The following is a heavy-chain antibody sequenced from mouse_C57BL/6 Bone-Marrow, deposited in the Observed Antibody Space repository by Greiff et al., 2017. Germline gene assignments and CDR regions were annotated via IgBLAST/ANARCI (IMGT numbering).Heavy chain of an antibody. CDR3: TRGGYYGSSSYYAMDY. CDR2: IDPETGGT. Sequence: VKLMESGAELVRPGASVTLSCKASGYTFTDYEMHWVKQTPVHGLEWIGAIDPETGGTAYNQKFKGKAILTADKSSSTAYMELRSLTSEDSAVYYCTRGGYYGSSSYYAMDYWGQGTSVTVSS. V-gene: IGHV1-15*01. J-gene: IGHJ4*01. D-gene: IGHD1-1*01. CDR1: GYTFTDYE.